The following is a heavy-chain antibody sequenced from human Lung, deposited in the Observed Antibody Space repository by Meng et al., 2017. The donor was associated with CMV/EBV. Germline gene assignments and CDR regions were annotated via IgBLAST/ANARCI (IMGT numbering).Heavy chain of an antibody. CDR2: SYYTGA. CDR3: ARMRGSGSEDS. J-gene: IGHJ5*02. V-gene: IGHV4-31*03. Sequence: SETLSLXCTVSGCPIKNPNYYWSWNRHQPGKGLEWLGYSYYTGAYYNPSLASRIFISLDSSHNRYTLTLRDVTAADTALYFCARMRGSGSEDSWGPGTLVTVSS. CDR1: GCPIKNPNYY. D-gene: IGHD3-10*01.